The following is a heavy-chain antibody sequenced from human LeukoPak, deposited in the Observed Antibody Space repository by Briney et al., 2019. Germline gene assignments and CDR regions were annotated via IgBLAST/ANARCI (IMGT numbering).Heavy chain of an antibody. CDR1: GFTFSSRDW. CDR2: IKQDGSEK. Sequence: GGSLRLSCVASGFTFSSRDWMTWVRQAPGKGLEWVANIKQDGSEKNYVDSVKGRFTISRDNAKNSVDLQMNSLRVEDTAVYYCASPLDYYDSSGSTYYFDYWGQGTLVTVSS. V-gene: IGHV3-7*01. D-gene: IGHD3-22*01. J-gene: IGHJ4*02. CDR3: ASPLDYYDSSGSTYYFDY.